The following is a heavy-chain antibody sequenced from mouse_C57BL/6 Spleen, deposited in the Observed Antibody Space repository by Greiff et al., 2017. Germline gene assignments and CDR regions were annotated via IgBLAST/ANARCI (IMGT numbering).Heavy chain of an antibody. V-gene: IGHV10-1*01. CDR3: VRDTTAISLDY. CDR2: IRSKSNNYAT. D-gene: IGHD1-2*01. CDR1: GFSFNTYA. Sequence: EVKVIESGGGLVQPKGSLQLSCAASGFSFNTYAMNWVRQAPGKGLEWVARIRSKSNNYATYYADSVKDRFTISRDDSESMLYLQMNNLKTEDTAMYYCVRDTTAISLDYWGQGTTLTVAS. J-gene: IGHJ2*01.